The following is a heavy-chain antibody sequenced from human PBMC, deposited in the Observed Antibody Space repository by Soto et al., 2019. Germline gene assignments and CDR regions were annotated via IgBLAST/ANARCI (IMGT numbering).Heavy chain of an antibody. Sequence: CVTLRLSCAPSGIPFNSYRMTWVRQPPGKGLEQEANIKQPGTKNYYMASVKGRFTISRKNAKNLLFLHINSLRADDATVYSSAIRWFGFGEPFDYWGQGTLVTVPS. CDR3: AIRWFGFGEPFDY. D-gene: IGHD3-10*01. CDR2: IKQPGTKN. CDR1: GIPFNSYR. J-gene: IGHJ4*02. V-gene: IGHV3-7*01.